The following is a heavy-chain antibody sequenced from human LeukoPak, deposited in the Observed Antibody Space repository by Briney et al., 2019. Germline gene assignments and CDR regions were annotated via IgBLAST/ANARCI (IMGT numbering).Heavy chain of an antibody. CDR1: GYSFTNYW. D-gene: IGHD3-3*01. CDR2: IYPGDSDT. J-gene: IGHJ4*02. Sequence: GESLKISCRGPGYSFTNYWIGWVRQMPGKGLERMGIIYPGDSDTRYSPSFQGQVTISADKSISTAYLQWSSLKASDTAMYYCARLRGSTIFGVLIIGPFDYWGQGTLVTFSS. CDR3: ARLRGSTIFGVLIIGPFDY. V-gene: IGHV5-51*01.